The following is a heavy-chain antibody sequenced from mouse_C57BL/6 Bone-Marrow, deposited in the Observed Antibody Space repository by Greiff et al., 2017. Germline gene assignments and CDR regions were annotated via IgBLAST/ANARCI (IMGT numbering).Heavy chain of an antibody. CDR3: AIEGITYAMDD. Sequence: VQLQQPGAELVKPGASVKLSCKASGYTFTSYWMQWVNQRPGQCLEWIGEIDPSDSYTNYNQKLQGKATLTVDTSSSTAYMQLSSRTSEDSAVYYCAIEGITYAMDDWGQGTSVTVSS. V-gene: IGHV1-50*01. CDR2: IDPSDSYT. J-gene: IGHJ4*01. CDR1: GYTFTSYW.